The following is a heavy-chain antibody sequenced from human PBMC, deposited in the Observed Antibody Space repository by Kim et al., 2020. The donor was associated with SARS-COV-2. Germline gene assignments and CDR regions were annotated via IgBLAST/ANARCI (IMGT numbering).Heavy chain of an antibody. Sequence: SGPTLVNPTQTLTLTCTFSGFSLSTSGVAVGWIRQPPGKALEWLAIVYWDDNKAYSPSLNNRLTITKDPSKNQVVLTMTNLDPVDTATYYCAHRGRFNARAWFDPWGQGTLVTVSS. D-gene: IGHD3-10*01. CDR3: AHRGRFNARAWFDP. CDR2: VYWDDNK. V-gene: IGHV2-5*02. CDR1: GFSLSTSGVA. J-gene: IGHJ5*02.